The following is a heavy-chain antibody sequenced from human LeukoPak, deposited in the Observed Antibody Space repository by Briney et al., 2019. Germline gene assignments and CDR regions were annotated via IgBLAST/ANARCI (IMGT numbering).Heavy chain of an antibody. Sequence: GGSLRLSCAASGFTFSSYAMHWVRQAPGKGLEWVAVISYDGSNKYYADSVKGRFTISRDNSKNTLYLQMNSLRAEDTAVYYCAREGIGDQPLFDYWGQGTLVTVSS. V-gene: IGHV3-30-3*01. CDR2: ISYDGSNK. J-gene: IGHJ4*02. CDR1: GFTFSSYA. D-gene: IGHD4-17*01. CDR3: AREGIGDQPLFDY.